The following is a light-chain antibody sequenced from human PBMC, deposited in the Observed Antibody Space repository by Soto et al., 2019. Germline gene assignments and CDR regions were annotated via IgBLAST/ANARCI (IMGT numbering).Light chain of an antibody. Sequence: QSALTQPASVSGSPGQSITISCTGTSSDVGGYNYVSWYQQHPGKAPKLMIYEVSNRPSGVSNRFSGSKSGNTASLTISGLKAEDEAEYYCRSYTSSRTNVFGTGTTLTVL. CDR1: SSDVGGYNY. CDR2: EVS. J-gene: IGLJ1*01. V-gene: IGLV2-14*01. CDR3: RSYTSSRTNV.